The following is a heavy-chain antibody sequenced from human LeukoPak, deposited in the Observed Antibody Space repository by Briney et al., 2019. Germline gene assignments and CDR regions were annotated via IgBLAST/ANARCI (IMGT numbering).Heavy chain of an antibody. V-gene: IGHV4-39*01. Sequence: SETLSLTCTVSGGSISSSSYYWGWIRQPPGKGLGWIGSIYYSGSTYYNPSLKSRVTISVDTSKNQFSLKLSSVTAADTAVYYCARINSSSWYYYYYYMDVWGKGTTVTISS. CDR3: ARINSSSWYYYYYYMDV. J-gene: IGHJ6*03. CDR2: IYYSGST. CDR1: GGSISSSSYY. D-gene: IGHD6-13*01.